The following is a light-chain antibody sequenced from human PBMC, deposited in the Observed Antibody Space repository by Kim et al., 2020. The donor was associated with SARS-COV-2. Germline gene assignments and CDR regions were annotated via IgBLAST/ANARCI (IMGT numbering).Light chain of an antibody. CDR2: QDS. CDR1: RVGDKC. Sequence: VSMAPGQAASIACSGERVGDKCACWYEQTPGQSPVLVIYQDSKRPSGIPERFSGSNSGNTATRTICVTQAMDGADYCCQAWDSSTVFGRGTQLTVL. CDR3: QAWDSSTV. J-gene: IGLJ2*01. V-gene: IGLV3-1*01.